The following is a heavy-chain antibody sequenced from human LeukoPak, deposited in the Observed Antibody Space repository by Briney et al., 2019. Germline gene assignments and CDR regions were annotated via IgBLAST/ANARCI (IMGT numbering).Heavy chain of an antibody. CDR3: ARAGDTGYSSGWYWGYFDY. V-gene: IGHV4-4*07. J-gene: IGHJ4*02. CDR2: ISTSGST. D-gene: IGHD6-19*01. CDR1: GGSISSYY. Sequence: SETLSLTCTVSGGSISSYYWSWIRQPAGKGLESIGHISTSGSTNYNPSLKSRVTMSVDTSKNQFSLKLSSVTAADTAVYYCARAGDTGYSSGWYWGYFDYWGQGTLVTVSS.